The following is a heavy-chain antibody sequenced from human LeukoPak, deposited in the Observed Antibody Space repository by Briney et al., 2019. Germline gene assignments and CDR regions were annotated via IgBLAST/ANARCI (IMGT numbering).Heavy chain of an antibody. V-gene: IGHV4-39*01. J-gene: IGHJ4*02. Sequence: PSETLSLTCTVSGGAISSSSYYWGWIRQPPGKGLEWIGSIYYSGSTYYNPSLKSRVTISVDTSKNQFSLKLSSVTAADTAVYYCARQRAAGKVSDYWGQGTLVTVSS. CDR2: IYYSGST. CDR1: GGAISSSSYY. CDR3: ARQRAAGKVSDY. D-gene: IGHD6-13*01.